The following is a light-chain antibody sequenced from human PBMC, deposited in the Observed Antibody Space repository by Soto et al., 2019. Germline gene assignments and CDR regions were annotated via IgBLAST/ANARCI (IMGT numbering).Light chain of an antibody. V-gene: IGKV3-20*01. CDR3: QQYGRSPWT. J-gene: IGKJ1*01. Sequence: ENILTQSPGTLSLSTGERATLSCRASQSVTNNYLAWYQQKPSQAPRLLIFGASSRAAGIPDRFSGSGSGTDFTLAIGRLEPEDFAVYYCQQYGRSPWTFGQGTKVDIK. CDR2: GAS. CDR1: QSVTNNY.